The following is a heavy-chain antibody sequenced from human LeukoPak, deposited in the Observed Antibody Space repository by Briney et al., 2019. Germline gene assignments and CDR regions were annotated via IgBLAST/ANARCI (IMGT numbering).Heavy chain of an antibody. CDR1: GFTFSSYA. CDR3: AKPLEKYTYGGNFDY. D-gene: IGHD4-23*01. CDR2: ISSSADST. J-gene: IGHJ4*02. V-gene: IGHV3-23*01. Sequence: GGSLRLSCEASGFTFSSYAMSWVRQAPGKGLAWVSVISSSADSTYYADSAKGRFTISRDNSKNTLYLQMNNLRAEDTAVYYCAKPLEKYTYGGNFDYWGQGILVTVSS.